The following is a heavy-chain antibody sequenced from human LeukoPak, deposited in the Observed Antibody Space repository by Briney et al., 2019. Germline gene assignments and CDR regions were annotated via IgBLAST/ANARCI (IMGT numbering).Heavy chain of an antibody. V-gene: IGHV4-59*01. CDR1: GGSISSYY. J-gene: IGHJ3*02. D-gene: IGHD5-18*01. Sequence: SETLSLTCTVSGGSISSYYWSWIRQPSGKGLEWIGYIYYSGSTNYNPSLKSRVTISVDTSENQFSLKLSSVTAADTAVYYCARAGRPGYSYARDHAFDIWGQGTMVTVSS. CDR3: ARAGRPGYSYARDHAFDI. CDR2: IYYSGST.